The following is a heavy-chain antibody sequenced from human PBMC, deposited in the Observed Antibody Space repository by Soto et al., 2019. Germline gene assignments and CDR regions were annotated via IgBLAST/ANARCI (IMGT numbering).Heavy chain of an antibody. Sequence: GGSLRLSCAASGFTFSSYGMHWVRQAPGKGLEWVAVIWYDGSNKYYADSVKGRFTISRDNSKNTLYLQMNSLRAEDTAVYYCARDRETGTTRMKYWGQGTLVTVSS. V-gene: IGHV3-33*01. D-gene: IGHD1-7*01. CDR2: IWYDGSNK. CDR3: ARDRETGTTRMKY. CDR1: GFTFSSYG. J-gene: IGHJ4*02.